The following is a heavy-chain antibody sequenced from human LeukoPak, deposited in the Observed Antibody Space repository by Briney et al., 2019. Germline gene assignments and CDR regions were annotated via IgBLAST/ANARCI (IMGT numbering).Heavy chain of an antibody. J-gene: IGHJ4*02. D-gene: IGHD7-27*01. CDR1: GFTFSSYW. CDR2: INNDGSGT. Sequence: AGSLRLSCAASGFTFSSYWMHWVRQAPGKGLIWVSRINNDGSGTVYADSVEGRFTISRDNAKNTLYLQMNSLRADDTAVYYCVRGLLGPDYWGQGTQVTVSS. V-gene: IGHV3-74*01. CDR3: VRGLLGPDY.